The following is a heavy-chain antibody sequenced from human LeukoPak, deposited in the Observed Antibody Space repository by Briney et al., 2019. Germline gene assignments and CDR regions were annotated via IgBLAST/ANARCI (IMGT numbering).Heavy chain of an antibody. CDR3: ARDGAYGSGIGEIDY. CDR1: GFTFSNYG. D-gene: IGHD3-10*01. Sequence: QSGGSLRLSCAASGFTFSNYGMHWVRQAPGKGLEWVTFIRNDGSNKYYADSVKGRFTISRDNSKNTLYLQMNSLRAEDTAVYYCARDGAYGSGIGEIDYWGQGTLVTVSS. CDR2: IRNDGSNK. J-gene: IGHJ4*02. V-gene: IGHV3-30*02.